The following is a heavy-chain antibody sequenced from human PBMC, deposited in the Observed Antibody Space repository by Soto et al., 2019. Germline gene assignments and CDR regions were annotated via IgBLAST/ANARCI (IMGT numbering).Heavy chain of an antibody. CDR2: ISSSSSYI. Sequence: GGSLRLSCAASGFTSSSDSINWVRQAPGKGLEWVSSISSSSSYIYYADSVKGRFTISRDNAKNSLYLQMNSLRAEDTAVYYCARDQPGYSYGYGLGYWGQGTLVTVSS. CDR3: ARDQPGYSYGYGLGY. V-gene: IGHV3-21*01. J-gene: IGHJ4*02. CDR1: GFTSSSDS. D-gene: IGHD5-18*01.